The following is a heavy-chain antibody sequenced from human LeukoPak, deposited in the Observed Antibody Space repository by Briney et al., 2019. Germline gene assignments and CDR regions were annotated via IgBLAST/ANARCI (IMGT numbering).Heavy chain of an antibody. D-gene: IGHD3-3*01. Sequence: GGPLRLSCAASGFTFSSYWMHWVRQAPGKGLVWVSRINSDGSSTSYADSVKGRFTISRDNAKNTLYLQMNSLRAEDTAVYYCARVYDFWSGIIDYWGQGTLVTVSS. J-gene: IGHJ4*02. CDR3: ARVYDFWSGIIDY. CDR2: INSDGSST. CDR1: GFTFSSYW. V-gene: IGHV3-74*01.